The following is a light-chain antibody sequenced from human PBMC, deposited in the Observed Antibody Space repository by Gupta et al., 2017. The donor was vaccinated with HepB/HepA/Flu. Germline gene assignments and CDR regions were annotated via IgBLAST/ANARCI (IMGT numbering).Light chain of an antibody. CDR2: GAS. CDR1: QGISTY. CDR3: QQLHSSPLT. V-gene: IGKV1-9*01. Sequence: DIQLTQSPSFLSVSVRDRVTITCRASQGISTYFAWYQQKPGQAPKLLIYGASTLQSGVPSRFSGSGSGTEFTLTISSLQPEDFATYYCQQLHSSPLTFGGGTKVEIK. J-gene: IGKJ4*01.